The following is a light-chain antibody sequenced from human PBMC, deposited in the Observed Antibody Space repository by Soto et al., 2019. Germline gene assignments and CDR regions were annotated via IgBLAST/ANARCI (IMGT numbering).Light chain of an antibody. CDR1: SSDVGGYNY. Sequence: QSALTQPASVSGSPGQSITISCTGTSSDVGGYNYVSWYQLHPGKAPEVLIYEVTRRPSGVSNRFSGSKSGNTASLTISGLQAEDETDYYCSSYSSSSTNYVFGTGTKVTV. V-gene: IGLV2-14*01. CDR3: SSYSSSSTNYV. J-gene: IGLJ1*01. CDR2: EVT.